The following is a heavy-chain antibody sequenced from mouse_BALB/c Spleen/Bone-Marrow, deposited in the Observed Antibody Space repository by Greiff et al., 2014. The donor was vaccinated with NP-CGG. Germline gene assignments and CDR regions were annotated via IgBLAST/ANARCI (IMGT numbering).Heavy chain of an antibody. CDR3: ARDPIYYDYDWYFDV. D-gene: IGHD2-4*01. J-gene: IGHJ1*01. CDR1: GFSLTSYG. V-gene: IGHV2-9*02. CDR2: IWAGGST. Sequence: VKLMESGPGLVAPSQSLSITCTVSGFSLTSYGVHWVRQPPGKGLEWLGVIWAGGSTNYNSALMSRLNISKDNSKSQVFLKMNSLQTDDTAMYYCARDPIYYDYDWYFDVWGAGTTVTVSS.